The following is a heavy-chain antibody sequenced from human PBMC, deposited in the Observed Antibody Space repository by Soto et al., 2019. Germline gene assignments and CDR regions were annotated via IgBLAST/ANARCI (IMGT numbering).Heavy chain of an antibody. CDR1: GGSISSYY. Sequence: SETLSLTCTVSGGSISSYYWNWIRQPPGKGLEWIGYIYYSGSTNYNPSLKSRVTISVDTSKNQFSLKLSSVTAADTAVYYCASAATYYYDSSGYFQHWGQGTLVTVSS. CDR2: IYYSGST. D-gene: IGHD3-22*01. J-gene: IGHJ1*01. CDR3: ASAATYYYDSSGYFQH. V-gene: IGHV4-59*01.